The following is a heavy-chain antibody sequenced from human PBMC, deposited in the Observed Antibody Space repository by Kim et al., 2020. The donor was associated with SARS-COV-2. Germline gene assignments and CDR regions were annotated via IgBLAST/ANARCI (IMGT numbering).Heavy chain of an antibody. V-gene: IGHV4-39*01. CDR1: GGYISSSSYY. CDR3: ARHIYDFWSAQGGFDP. D-gene: IGHD3-3*01. CDR2: IYYSGST. Sequence: SETLSLTCTVSGGYISSSSYYWGWIRQPPGKGLEWIGSIYYSGSTYYNPSLKSRVTISVDTSKNQFTLKLSSVTAADTAVYYCARHIYDFWSAQGGFDPWGQGTLVTVSS. J-gene: IGHJ5*02.